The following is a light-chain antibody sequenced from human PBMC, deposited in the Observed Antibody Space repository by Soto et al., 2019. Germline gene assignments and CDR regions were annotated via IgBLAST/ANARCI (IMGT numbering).Light chain of an antibody. CDR2: AAS. J-gene: IGKJ2*01. Sequence: DIVLTQSPATLSLSPGERATLSCRASRSFASSYLAWYQHKPGQAPRLLIYAASSRSTGIPDRFIGSGSGTDFTLTNSRLEPDDSAVYYCHHYDSSPPYTFGQGTKLEIK. CDR1: RSFASSY. CDR3: HHYDSSPPYT. V-gene: IGKV3-20*01.